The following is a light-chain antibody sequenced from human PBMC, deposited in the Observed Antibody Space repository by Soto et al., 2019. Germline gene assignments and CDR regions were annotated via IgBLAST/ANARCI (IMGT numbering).Light chain of an antibody. CDR3: HQANSFPFT. V-gene: IGKV1-12*01. J-gene: IGKJ3*01. CDR1: QDISGR. CDR2: DAS. Sequence: DIQMTQSPSAVSASVGDRVTFTCRASQDISGRLAWYQQKPGKAPKLLIYDASSLQRGVPSRFSGSGSGTDFSLTISSLQPEDFVTYYCHQANSFPFTFGPGTKVDIK.